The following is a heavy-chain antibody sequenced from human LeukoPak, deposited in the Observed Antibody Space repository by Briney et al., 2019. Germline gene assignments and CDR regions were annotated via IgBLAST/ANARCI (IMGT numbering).Heavy chain of an antibody. CDR2: INPSGGGT. CDR3: ARHPSNYYDSSGYFGCFDP. CDR1: GYTFTNYY. Sequence: ASVKVSCKASGYTFTNYYMHWVRQAPGQGLERMGIINPSGGGTTYAQKFQGRVSMTRDTSTSTFYMDLSSLRSEDTAVYYCARHPSNYYDSSGYFGCFDPWAQGTLVTVSS. V-gene: IGHV1-46*01. J-gene: IGHJ5*02. D-gene: IGHD3-22*01.